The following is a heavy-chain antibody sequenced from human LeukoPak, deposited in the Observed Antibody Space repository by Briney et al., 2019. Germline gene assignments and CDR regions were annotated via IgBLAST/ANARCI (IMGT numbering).Heavy chain of an antibody. D-gene: IGHD1-26*01. Sequence: PSETLSLTCAVYGGSFSGYYWSWIRQPPGKGLEWIGEIYHSGSTNYNPSLKSRVTISVDKSKNQFSLKLSSVTAADTAVYYCARKVQVGATTHNFDYWGQGTLVTVSS. CDR3: ARKVQVGATTHNFDY. CDR1: GGSFSGYY. V-gene: IGHV4-34*01. CDR2: IYHSGST. J-gene: IGHJ4*02.